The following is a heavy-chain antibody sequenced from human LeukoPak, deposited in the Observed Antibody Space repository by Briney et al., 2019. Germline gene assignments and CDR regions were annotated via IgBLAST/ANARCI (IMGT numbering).Heavy chain of an antibody. D-gene: IGHD3-10*01. CDR1: GGSISSSSYY. J-gene: IGHJ4*02. CDR2: INHSGST. V-gene: IGHV4-39*07. CDR3: ASRGRLRPLGY. Sequence: SETLSLTCTVSGGSISSSSYYWGWIRQPPGKGLEWIGEINHSGSTNYNPSLKSRVTISVDTSKNQFSLKLSSVTAADTAVYYCASRGRLRPLGYWGQGTLVTVSS.